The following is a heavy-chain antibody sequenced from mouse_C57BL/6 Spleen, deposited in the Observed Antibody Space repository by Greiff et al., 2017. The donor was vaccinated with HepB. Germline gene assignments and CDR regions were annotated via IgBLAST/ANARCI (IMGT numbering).Heavy chain of an antibody. Sequence: VKLKQSGAELVRPGASVTLSCKASGYTFTDYEMHWVKQTPVHGLEWIGAIDPETGGTAYNQKFKGKAILTADKSSSTAYMELRSLTSEDSAVYYCTRSLLYYSNYVRAMDYWGQGTSVTVSS. J-gene: IGHJ4*01. CDR2: IDPETGGT. D-gene: IGHD2-5*01. CDR1: GYTFTDYE. CDR3: TRSLLYYSNYVRAMDY. V-gene: IGHV1-15*01.